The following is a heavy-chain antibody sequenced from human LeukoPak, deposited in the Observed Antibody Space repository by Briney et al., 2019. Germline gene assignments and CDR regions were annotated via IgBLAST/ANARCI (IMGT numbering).Heavy chain of an antibody. D-gene: IGHD5-12*01. Sequence: SETLSLTCTVSGGSISSSSYYWGWIRQPPGKGLGWIGSIYYSGSTYYNPSLKSRVTISVDTSKNQFSLKLSSVTAADTAVYYCARAVAPDYYYYMDVWGKGTTVTVSS. CDR2: IYYSGST. J-gene: IGHJ6*03. CDR3: ARAVAPDYYYYMDV. CDR1: GGSISSSSYY. V-gene: IGHV4-39*01.